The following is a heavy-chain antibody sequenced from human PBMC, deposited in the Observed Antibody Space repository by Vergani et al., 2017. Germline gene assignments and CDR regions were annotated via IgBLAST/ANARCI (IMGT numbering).Heavy chain of an antibody. Sequence: QVQLQQWGAGLLKPSETLSLTCAVYGGSFSGYYWSWIRQPPGKGLEWIGEINHSGSTNYNPSLKSRVTISVDTSKNQFSLKLSSVTAADTAVYYCARDSTYCGGDCYSGDYWGQGTLVTVSS. CDR3: ARDSTYCGGDCYSGDY. V-gene: IGHV4-34*01. J-gene: IGHJ4*02. D-gene: IGHD2-21*02. CDR2: INHSGST. CDR1: GGSFSGYY.